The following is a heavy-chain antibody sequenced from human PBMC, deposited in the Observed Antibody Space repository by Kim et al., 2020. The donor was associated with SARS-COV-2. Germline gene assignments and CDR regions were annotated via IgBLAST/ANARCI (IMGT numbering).Heavy chain of an antibody. D-gene: IGHD6-13*01. J-gene: IGHJ4*02. V-gene: IGHV4-39*07. CDR3: ARGQQQLENDY. CDR2: IYYSGST. CDR1: GGSISSSSYY. Sequence: SETLSLTCTVSGGSISSSSYYWGWIRQPPGKGLEWIGSIYYSGSTYYNPSLKSRVTISVDTSKNQFSLKLSSVTAADTAVYYCARGQQQLENDYWGQGTLVTVSS.